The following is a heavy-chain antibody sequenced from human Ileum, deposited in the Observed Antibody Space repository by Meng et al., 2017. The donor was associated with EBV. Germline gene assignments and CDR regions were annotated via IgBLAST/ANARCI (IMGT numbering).Heavy chain of an antibody. CDR3: ARGPTTYFDY. Sequence: QVQLQESGPGLVKPSXXXXLTCAVSGGSISSGGYYWSWIRQPPGKGLEWIGYIYYSGSTYYNPSLKSRVTISVDKSKNQLSLKLNSVTAADTAVYYCARGPTTYFDYWGQGTLVTVSS. D-gene: IGHD4-17*01. J-gene: IGHJ4*02. CDR1: GGSISSGGYY. CDR2: IYYSGST. V-gene: IGHV4-30-4*01.